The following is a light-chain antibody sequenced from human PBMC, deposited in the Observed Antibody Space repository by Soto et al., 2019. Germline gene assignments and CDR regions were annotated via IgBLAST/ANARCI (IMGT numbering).Light chain of an antibody. V-gene: IGLV2-23*01. CDR3: CSYADSSTWV. CDR1: SSDVGSYNL. CDR2: EGS. J-gene: IGLJ3*02. Sequence: QSALTQPASVSGSPGQSITISCTGTSSDVGSYNLVSWYQQHPGKAPKLMIYEGSKRPSGVSNRFSGSKSGNTASLTISGLQAEDEADYYCCSYADSSTWVFGGVTKLTVL.